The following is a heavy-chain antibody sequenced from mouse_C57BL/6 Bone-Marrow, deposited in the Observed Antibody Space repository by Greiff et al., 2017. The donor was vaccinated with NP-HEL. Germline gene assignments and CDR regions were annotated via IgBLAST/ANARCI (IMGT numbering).Heavy chain of an antibody. CDR3: ARHSRISYYYGSSPFDY. CDR1: GFTFSDYS. Sequence: EVQLPESGGGFVQPGGSLTLSCAASGFTFSDYSMSWVRQTPVQRLEWVAYLSNGGGSTYYPDTVKGRFTISRDNAKNTLYLQMSSLKSEDTAMYYCARHSRISYYYGSSPFDYWGQGTTLTVSS. J-gene: IGHJ2*01. D-gene: IGHD1-1*01. V-gene: IGHV5-12*01. CDR2: LSNGGGST.